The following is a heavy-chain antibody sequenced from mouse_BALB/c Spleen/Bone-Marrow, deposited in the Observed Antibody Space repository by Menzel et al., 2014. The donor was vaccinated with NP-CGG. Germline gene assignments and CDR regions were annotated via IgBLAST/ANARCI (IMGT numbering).Heavy chain of an antibody. Sequence: EVQLQESGPGLVKPSQSLSLTCTVTGYSITSDYAWNWIRQFPGNKLEWMGYISYSGSTSYNPSLKSRISITRDTSKNQFFLQLNSVTTEDTATNYCARWTRGFAYWGQGTLVTVSA. J-gene: IGHJ3*01. V-gene: IGHV3-2*02. CDR2: ISYSGST. CDR1: GYSITSDYA. CDR3: ARWTRGFAY.